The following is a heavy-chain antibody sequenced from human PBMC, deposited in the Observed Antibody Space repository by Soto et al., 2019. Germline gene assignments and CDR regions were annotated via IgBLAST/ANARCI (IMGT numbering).Heavy chain of an antibody. CDR2: ISSSSTTI. Sequence: EVQLTESGGGLVQPGGSLRLSCTASGFTFSNYAMNWVRQAPGKGLEWVSYISSSSTTIYYADSVKGRFTISRDNAKNLLYLQTAILCGEDTAMYSFARRGVNYYSGGQRVTLLGPGTKVTVSS. D-gene: IGHD2-15*01. CDR3: ARRGVNYYSGGQRVTL. CDR1: GFTFSNYA. V-gene: IGHV3-48*04. J-gene: IGHJ3*01.